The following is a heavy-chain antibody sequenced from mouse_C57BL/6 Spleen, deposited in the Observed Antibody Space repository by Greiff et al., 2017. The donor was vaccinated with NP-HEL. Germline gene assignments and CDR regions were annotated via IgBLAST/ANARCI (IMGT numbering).Heavy chain of an antibody. D-gene: IGHD2-2*01. CDR1: GYAFTNYL. J-gene: IGHJ1*03. V-gene: IGHV1-54*01. CDR3: AREQDWFAGYFDV. Sequence: QVQLKQSGAELVRPGTSVKVSCKASGYAFTNYLIEWVKQRPGQGLEWIGVINPGSGGTNYNEKFKGKATLTADKSSSTAYMQLSSLTSEDSAVYFCAREQDWFAGYFDVWGTGTTVTVSS. CDR2: INPGSGGT.